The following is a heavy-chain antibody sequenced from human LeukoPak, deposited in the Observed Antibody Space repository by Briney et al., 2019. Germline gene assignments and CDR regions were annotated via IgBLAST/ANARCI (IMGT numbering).Heavy chain of an antibody. CDR3: AKDRVLRYFDWLLSPFDY. J-gene: IGHJ4*02. CDR1: EFTFSTYA. Sequence: GGSLRLSCVDSEFTFSTYAMSWVRQAPGKGLEWVSLISGSGSGTFYADSVKGRFTISRDNSKNTLYLQMNSLRAEDTAVYYCAKDRVLRYFDWLLSPFDYWGQGTLVTVSS. D-gene: IGHD3-9*01. V-gene: IGHV3-23*01. CDR2: ISGSGSGT.